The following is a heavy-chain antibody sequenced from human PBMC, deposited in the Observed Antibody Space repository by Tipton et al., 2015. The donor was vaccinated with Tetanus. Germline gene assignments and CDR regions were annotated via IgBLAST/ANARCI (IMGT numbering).Heavy chain of an antibody. V-gene: IGHV3-23*01. CDR1: GFSFSTFW. Sequence: SLRLSCAASGFSFSTFWMSWVRQAPGGGLEWVSGISVRGSHTYYADPVKGRFSISRDNSKSTVYLQMNSLRDEDTAVYYCAKDPASQGWIDPWGQGTLVSVSS. J-gene: IGHJ5*02. CDR2: ISVRGSHT. CDR3: AKDPASQGWIDP.